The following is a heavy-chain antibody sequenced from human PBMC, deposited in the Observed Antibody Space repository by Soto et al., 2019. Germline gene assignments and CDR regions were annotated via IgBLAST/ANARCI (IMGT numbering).Heavy chain of an antibody. CDR2: INWKSDT. CDR1: GFTLDDNA. J-gene: IGHJ4*02. V-gene: IGHV3-9*01. D-gene: IGHD3-16*01. CDR3: GISQSRGCRTTFIY. Sequence: GGSLRLSCSVAGFTLDDNAMHWVRQAPGKGLEWVSGINWKSDTGYADSVKGCFTTSRDNAENSLYLQMNSVRAEDTAMYYCGISQSRGCRTTFIYWGQGAQVTVSS.